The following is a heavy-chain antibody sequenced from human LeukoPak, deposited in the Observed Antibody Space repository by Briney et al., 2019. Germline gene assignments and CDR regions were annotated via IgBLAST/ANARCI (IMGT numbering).Heavy chain of an antibody. Sequence: PGGSLRLSCAASGFTFSSYGMHGVRQAPGKGLEGVAFIRYDGSNKYYADSVKGRFTISRDNSKNTLYLQMNSLRAEDTAVYYCAKEPYPSSGSYSRVNHDYWGQGTLVTVSS. V-gene: IGHV3-30*02. CDR3: AKEPYPSSGSYSRVNHDY. CDR1: GFTFSSYG. CDR2: IRYDGSNK. J-gene: IGHJ4*02. D-gene: IGHD3-10*01.